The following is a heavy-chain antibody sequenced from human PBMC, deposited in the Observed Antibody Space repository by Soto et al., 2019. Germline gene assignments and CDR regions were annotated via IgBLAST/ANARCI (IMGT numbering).Heavy chain of an antibody. CDR3: ARVVGGIRGAGSWNWFAP. CDR2: ISTYNGNT. V-gene: IGHV1-18*04. Sequence: QVPLVQSGTEVKKPGASVKVSCKASGYTFTSYALSWVRHAPGQGLEWMGWISTYNGNTNYAQNLQGRVTMTTAISPNTAYRELRSLRSVDTAVYYGARVVGGIRGAGSWNWFAPWGQGTRVTVSS. J-gene: IGHJ5*02. D-gene: IGHD6-19*01. CDR1: GYTFTSYA.